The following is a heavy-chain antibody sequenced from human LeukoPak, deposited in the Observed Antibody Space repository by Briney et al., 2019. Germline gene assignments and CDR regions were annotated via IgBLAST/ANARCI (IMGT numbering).Heavy chain of an antibody. J-gene: IGHJ5*02. D-gene: IGHD3-10*01. CDR3: VRDGEGVAISVNYWFDP. V-gene: IGHV1-8*01. CDR1: GFTFTSYD. CDR2: MNPNNGNT. Sequence: ASVKVSCTASGFTFTSYDINWVRQASGQGLEWMGWMNPNNGNTGYAQKFQGRVTMTRDTSISTAYMELRGLRSEDTAVYYCVRDGEGVAISVNYWFDPWGQGTLVTVSS.